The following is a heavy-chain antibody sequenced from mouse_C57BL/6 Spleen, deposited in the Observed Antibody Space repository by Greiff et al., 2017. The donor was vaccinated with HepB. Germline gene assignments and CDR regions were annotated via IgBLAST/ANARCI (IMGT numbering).Heavy chain of an antibody. CDR1: GYTFTSYW. CDR3: ARGDYYGSSYSY. V-gene: IGHV1-64*01. CDR2: IHPNSGST. Sequence: QVQLQQPGAELVKPGASVKLSCKASGYTFTSYWMHWVKQRPGQGLEWIGMIHPNSGSTNYNEKFKSKATLTVDKSSSTAYMQLSSLTSEDSAVYDCARGDYYGSSYSYWGQGTTLTVSS. D-gene: IGHD1-1*01. J-gene: IGHJ2*01.